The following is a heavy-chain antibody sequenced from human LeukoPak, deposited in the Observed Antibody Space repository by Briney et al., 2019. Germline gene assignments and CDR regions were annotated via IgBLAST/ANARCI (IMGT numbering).Heavy chain of an antibody. CDR3: AREAAGYYDSSGYRHYFMDV. CDR2: IYTSGST. Sequence: SETVSLTCTVSGGSINSVSYYWSWIRQSAGKGLEWIGRIYTSGSTNYNPSLKSRITISVDTSKNQFSLKLSSVTSADTAVYYCAREAAGYYDSSGYRHYFMDVWGKGTTVTVCS. V-gene: IGHV4-61*02. J-gene: IGHJ6*03. CDR1: GGSINSVSYY. D-gene: IGHD3-22*01.